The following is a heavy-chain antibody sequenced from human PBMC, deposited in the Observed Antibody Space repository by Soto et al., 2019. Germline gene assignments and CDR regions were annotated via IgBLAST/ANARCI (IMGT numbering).Heavy chain of an antibody. J-gene: IGHJ4*02. CDR2: ISGSGGST. Sequence: GSLSLSGSASGFTFSSYAMSWFHQAPGKGLEWVSAISGSGGSTYYADSVKGRFTISRDNSKNTLYLQMNSLRAEDTAVYYCAKDNGRTRFDWSFDDWGQGTLVTVSS. V-gene: IGHV3-23*01. CDR1: GFTFSSYA. CDR3: AKDNGRTRFDWSFDD. D-gene: IGHD3-9*01.